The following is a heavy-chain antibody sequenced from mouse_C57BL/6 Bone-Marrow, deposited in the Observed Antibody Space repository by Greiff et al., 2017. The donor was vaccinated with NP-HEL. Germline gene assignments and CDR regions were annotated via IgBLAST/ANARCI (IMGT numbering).Heavy chain of an antibody. CDR1: GFNIKDDY. CDR2: IDPENGDT. Sequence: EVQLQQSGAELVRPGASVKLSCTASGFNIKDDYMHWVKQRPEQGLEWIGWIDPENGDTEYASKFQGKATITADTSSNTAYLQLSSLTSEDTAVYYCTIIPDYAMDYWGQGTSVTVSA. V-gene: IGHV14-4*01. J-gene: IGHJ4*01. CDR3: TIIPDYAMDY.